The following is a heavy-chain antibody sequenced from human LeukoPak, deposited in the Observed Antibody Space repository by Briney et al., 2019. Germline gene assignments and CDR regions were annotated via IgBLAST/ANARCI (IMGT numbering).Heavy chain of an antibody. Sequence: PGGSLRLSCAASGFTFSSYAMHWVRQAPGKGLEWVAVISYDGSNKYYADSVKGRFTISRDNSKNTLYLQMNSLRAEDTAVYYCARQGLRYFDWLSIMGIDYWGQGTLVTVSS. J-gene: IGHJ4*02. CDR2: ISYDGSNK. CDR3: ARQGLRYFDWLSIMGIDY. V-gene: IGHV3-30*04. CDR1: GFTFSSYA. D-gene: IGHD3-9*01.